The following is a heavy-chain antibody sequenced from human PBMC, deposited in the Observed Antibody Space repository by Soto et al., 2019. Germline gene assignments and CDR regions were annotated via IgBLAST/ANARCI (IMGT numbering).Heavy chain of an antibody. D-gene: IGHD1-20*01. J-gene: IGHJ6*03. CDR3: ARTIITNDYYYYMDV. CDR2: ISSSSSYI. V-gene: IGHV3-21*01. CDR1: GFTFSSYS. Sequence: EVQLVESGGGRVKPGGSLRLSCAASGFTFSSYSMNWVRQAPGKGLEWVSSISSSSSYIYYADSVKGRFTISRDNAKNSLYRQMNSLRGEDTAVYYCARTIITNDYYYYMDVWGKGTTVTVSS.